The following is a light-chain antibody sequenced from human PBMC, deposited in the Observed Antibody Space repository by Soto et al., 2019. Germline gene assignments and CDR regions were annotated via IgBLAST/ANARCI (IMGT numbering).Light chain of an antibody. Sequence: DIHMTQSPSSLSASVGDRVTITCQASQDISNELNWYQQKPGKAPKLLISGASNLETGVPSRFSGSGSGTDFTFTISSLQPADIATYYCQQYDNLPFTFGPGTKVDFK. CDR2: GAS. J-gene: IGKJ3*01. CDR1: QDISNE. V-gene: IGKV1-33*01. CDR3: QQYDNLPFT.